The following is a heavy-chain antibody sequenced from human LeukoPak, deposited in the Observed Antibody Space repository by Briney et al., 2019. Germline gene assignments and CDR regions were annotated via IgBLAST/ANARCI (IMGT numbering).Heavy chain of an antibody. V-gene: IGHV4-39*02. CDR1: GGSISSSSYY. CDR2: IYYSGST. J-gene: IGHJ4*02. D-gene: IGHD3-16*01. CDR3: ARERGGAHHFDY. Sequence: SETLSLTCTVSGGSISSSSYYWGWIRQPPGKGLEWIGSIYYSGSTYYNPSLKSRVTISVDTSKNQFSLKLSSVTAADTAVYYCARERGGAHHFDYWGQGTLVTVSS.